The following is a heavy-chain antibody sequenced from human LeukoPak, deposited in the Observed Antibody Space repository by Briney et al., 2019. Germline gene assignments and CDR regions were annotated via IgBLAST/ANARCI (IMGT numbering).Heavy chain of an antibody. CDR3: AGLSAPVVTAAGQWVRP. J-gene: IGHJ5*02. D-gene: IGHD2-2*01. V-gene: IGHV4-39*07. Sequence: SETLSLTCIVSGGSISSTNYYWGWIRQPPGKGLEWIGSIYYSGSTYYNPSLKSRVTISVDTSKNQFSLKLISVTAADTAGYYCAGLSAPVVTAAGQWVRPWGQGNL. CDR2: IYYSGST. CDR1: GGSISSTNYY.